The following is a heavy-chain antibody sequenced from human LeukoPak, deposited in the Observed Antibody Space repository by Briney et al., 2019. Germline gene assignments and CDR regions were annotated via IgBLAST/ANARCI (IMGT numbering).Heavy chain of an antibody. V-gene: IGHV3-30*18. D-gene: IGHD5-18*01. CDR3: AKGSYDYGDY. CDR2: ISYDGSNK. Sequence: GRSLRLSCAASGFTFNSYGMHWVRQAPGKGLEWVAVISYDGSNKYYADSVKGRFTISRDNSKNTLYLQMNSLRAEDTAVYYCAKGSYDYGDYWGQGTLVTVSS. J-gene: IGHJ4*02. CDR1: GFTFNSYG.